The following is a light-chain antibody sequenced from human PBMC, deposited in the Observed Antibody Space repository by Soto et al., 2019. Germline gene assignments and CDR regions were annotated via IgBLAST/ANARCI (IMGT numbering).Light chain of an antibody. V-gene: IGKV1-39*01. CDR2: AAF. Sequence: DIQMTQSPSSLSASVGDRVTITCRASQSISSYLNWYKQKPGKAPKLLIYAAFSLQSGVPSRFSGSGSGTYFTLTISSLQPEDFATYYCQQSYSTPESFGQGTKVEIK. CDR3: QQSYSTPES. J-gene: IGKJ1*01. CDR1: QSISSY.